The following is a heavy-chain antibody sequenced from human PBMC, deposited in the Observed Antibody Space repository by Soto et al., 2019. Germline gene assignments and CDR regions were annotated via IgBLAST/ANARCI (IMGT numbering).Heavy chain of an antibody. Sequence: EVQLVESGGGLVQPGESLRLSCAASGFTFSSYWMHWIRQAPGKGLVWVSRVRSDGSSTVYANSVKGRLTISRDNAKHTLYLQMNSLSDEDTAVYYCARGLPNFSSFDSWGQGTLVTVSS. CDR2: VRSDGSST. CDR1: GFTFSSYW. CDR3: ARGLPNFSSFDS. V-gene: IGHV3-74*01. J-gene: IGHJ4*02. D-gene: IGHD5-12*01.